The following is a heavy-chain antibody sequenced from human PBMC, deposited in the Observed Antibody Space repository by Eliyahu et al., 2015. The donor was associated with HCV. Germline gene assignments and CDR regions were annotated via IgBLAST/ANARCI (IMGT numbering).Heavy chain of an antibody. V-gene: IGHV7-4-1*02. J-gene: IGHJ6*02. CDR1: GYTFTGHP. CDR3: ARMVFPYYYGMDV. D-gene: IGHD2-8*01. Sequence: QVLLVQSGSEVKKPGASVKVSCQASGYTFTGHPXNWVRQAPGQGLEWMGWIKTNNGDPTYARDFTGRFVFSLDTSVSTAYLQISSLKAEDTAVYYCARMVFPYYYGMDVWGQGTTVTVSS. CDR2: IKTNNGDP.